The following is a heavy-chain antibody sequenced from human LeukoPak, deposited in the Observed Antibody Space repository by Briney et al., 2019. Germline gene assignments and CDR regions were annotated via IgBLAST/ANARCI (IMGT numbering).Heavy chain of an antibody. Sequence: GGSLRLSCAASGFTFDDYAMHWVRQAPGKGLEWVSGISWNSGSTGYADSVKGRFTISRDNAKNSLYLQMNSLRAEDTALYYCAKDIEDTAMGSHFDYWGQGTLVTVSS. V-gene: IGHV3-9*01. J-gene: IGHJ4*02. CDR3: AKDIEDTAMGSHFDY. CDR1: GFTFDDYA. CDR2: ISWNSGST. D-gene: IGHD5-18*01.